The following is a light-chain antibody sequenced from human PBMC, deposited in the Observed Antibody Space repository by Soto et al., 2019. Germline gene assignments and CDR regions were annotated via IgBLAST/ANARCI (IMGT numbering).Light chain of an antibody. J-gene: IGKJ2*01. CDR2: GAS. V-gene: IGKV3-15*01. CDR3: QQSNNWPYT. CDR1: QSVSHN. Sequence: EVLMTQFPATLSVSPGERATLSCRASQSVSHNLAWYQQKPGQAPRLLFYGASTRATGIPARFSGSGSGTDITLTISSLQSEDFAVYYCQQSNNWPYTFGQGTKLEIK.